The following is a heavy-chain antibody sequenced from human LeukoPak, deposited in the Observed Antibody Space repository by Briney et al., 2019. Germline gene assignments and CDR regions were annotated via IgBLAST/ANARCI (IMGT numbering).Heavy chain of an antibody. CDR3: ARASFWSGQGLCYYGMDV. CDR2: IYSGGST. CDR1: GFTVSSNY. Sequence: GGSLRLSCAASGFTVSSNYMSWVRQAPGKGLEWVSVIYSGGSTYYADSVKGRFTISRDNSKNTLYLQMNSLRAEDTAVYYCARASFWSGQGLCYYGMDVWGQGTTVTVSS. J-gene: IGHJ6*02. D-gene: IGHD3-3*01. V-gene: IGHV3-53*01.